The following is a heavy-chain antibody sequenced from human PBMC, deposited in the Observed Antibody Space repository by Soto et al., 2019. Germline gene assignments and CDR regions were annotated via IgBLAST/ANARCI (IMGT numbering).Heavy chain of an antibody. CDR1: GYTFTSYG. CDR3: ARGGEGYCSGGSCYPLDYYYYGMDV. D-gene: IGHD2-15*01. J-gene: IGHJ6*02. CDR2: ISAYNGNT. Sequence: QVQLVQSGAEVKKPGASVKVSCKASGYTFTSYGISWVRQAPGQGLEWMGWISAYNGNTNYAQKLQGRVTMTTTTSTRTAYMELRSLRSDDTAVYYCARGGEGYCSGGSCYPLDYYYYGMDVWGQGTTVTVSS. V-gene: IGHV1-18*01.